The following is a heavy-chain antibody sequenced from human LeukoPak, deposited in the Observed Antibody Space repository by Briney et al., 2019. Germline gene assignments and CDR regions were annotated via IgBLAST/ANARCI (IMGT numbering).Heavy chain of an antibody. CDR1: GGSIISSNYY. V-gene: IGHV4-39*07. CDR3: ARTTPARYYDILTGYYKGNFIDY. Sequence: SETLSLTCSVSGGSIISSNYYWGWIRQPPGKGLEWIGSIYYSGSTYYNPSLKSRVTISVDKSKNQFSLKLSSVTAADTAVYYCARTTPARYYDILTGYYKGNFIDYWGQGTLVTVSS. J-gene: IGHJ4*02. CDR2: IYYSGST. D-gene: IGHD3-9*01.